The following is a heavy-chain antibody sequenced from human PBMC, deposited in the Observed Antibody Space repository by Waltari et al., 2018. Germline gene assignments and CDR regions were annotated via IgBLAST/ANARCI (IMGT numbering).Heavy chain of an antibody. V-gene: IGHV1-69*05. CDR3: ARDPYGGNHAFDI. CDR2: IIPIFGTA. J-gene: IGHJ3*02. D-gene: IGHD2-15*01. Sequence: QVQLVQSGAEVTKPGSSVTVSCKASGGNFSSYAIRWVRQAHGQGREWMGGIIPIFGTANYAQKFQGRVTITTDESTSTAYMELSSLRSEDTAVYYCARDPYGGNHAFDIWGQGTMVTVSS. CDR1: GGNFSSYA.